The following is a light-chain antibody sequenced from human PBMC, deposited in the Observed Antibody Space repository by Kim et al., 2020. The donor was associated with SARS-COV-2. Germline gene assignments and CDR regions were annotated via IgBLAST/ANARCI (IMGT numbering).Light chain of an antibody. CDR1: QSSNNY. CDR2: DAS. J-gene: IGKJ5*01. Sequence: GGRATLGSRHQQSSNNYLAWDKQKPGQAPRLLIYDASRRATGIPGRFSGRGSGTDFILTISSLEPEDFAVYYCQQHRNWPLTFSQGTRVDIK. V-gene: IGKV3-11*01. CDR3: QQHRNWPLT.